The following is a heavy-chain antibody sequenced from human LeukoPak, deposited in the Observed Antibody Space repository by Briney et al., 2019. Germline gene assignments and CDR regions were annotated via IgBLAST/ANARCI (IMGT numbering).Heavy chain of an antibody. D-gene: IGHD2-2*01. CDR2: IYYSGST. J-gene: IGHJ3*02. Sequence: SESLSLTCTVSGGSISSSGYYWGWIRQPPGRGLECIGIIYYSGSTYYNPSLKGRVTISVDTSKNQFSLKLSSVTAADTAVYYCARGCSSTSCPGNAFDIWGQGTMVTVSS. V-gene: IGHV4-39*07. CDR3: ARGCSSTSCPGNAFDI. CDR1: GGSISSSGYY.